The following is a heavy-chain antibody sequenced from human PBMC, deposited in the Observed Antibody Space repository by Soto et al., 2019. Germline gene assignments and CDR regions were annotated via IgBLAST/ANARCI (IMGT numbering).Heavy chain of an antibody. CDR1: GFTFSSYS. J-gene: IGHJ4*02. Sequence: PGGSLRLSCAASGFTFSSYSMSWVRQAPGKGLEWVSGFRTSGDGGTTYYADSVKGRFTISRDNSKKMLLLQMNSLRAEDTAIYYCAKKVNSGPGSQYFDYWGQGTLVTVSS. V-gene: IGHV3-23*01. CDR3: AKKVNSGPGSQYFDY. D-gene: IGHD3-10*01. CDR2: FRTSGDGGTT.